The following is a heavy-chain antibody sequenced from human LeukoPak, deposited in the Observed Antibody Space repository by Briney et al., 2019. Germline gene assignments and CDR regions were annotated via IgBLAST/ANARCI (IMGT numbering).Heavy chain of an antibody. CDR2: MNSNRGIP. CDR3: ARGSGSYPPYNWFDP. Sequence: ASVKVSCKASGYTFTSYDINWEQQATGQARERMAWMNSNRGIPGYAQKFQGRGTMTRNTSISTAYMELSSLRSEDTAVYYCARGSGSYPPYNWFDPWGQGTLVTVSS. D-gene: IGHD3-10*01. V-gene: IGHV1-8*01. CDR1: GYTFTSYD. J-gene: IGHJ5*02.